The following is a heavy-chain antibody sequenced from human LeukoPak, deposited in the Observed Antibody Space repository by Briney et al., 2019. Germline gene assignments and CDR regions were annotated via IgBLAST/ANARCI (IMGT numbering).Heavy chain of an antibody. D-gene: IGHD3-10*01. CDR2: IKQDGSEK. CDR1: GFTFSSYW. J-gene: IGHJ4*02. Sequence: GGSLRLSCAASGFTFSSYWMSWVRQAPGKGLEWVANIKQDGSEKYYVDSVKGRFTISRDNAKNSLYLQMNSLRAEDTAVYCCARVKDSYYYGSGSHAPDYWGQGTLVTVSS. CDR3: ARVKDSYYYGSGSHAPDY. V-gene: IGHV3-7*01.